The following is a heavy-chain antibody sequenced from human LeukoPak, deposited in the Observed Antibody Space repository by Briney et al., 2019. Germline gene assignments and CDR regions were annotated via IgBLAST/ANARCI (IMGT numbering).Heavy chain of an antibody. V-gene: IGHV3-30*18. Sequence: GKSLILSCAASGFTFSSYGMHWVRQAPGKGLEWVAVISYDGSNKYYADSVKGRFTISRDNSKNTLYLQMNSLRAEDTAVYYCAKDLDDYSSVWGQGTLVTVSS. D-gene: IGHD4-11*01. J-gene: IGHJ4*02. CDR2: ISYDGSNK. CDR1: GFTFSSYG. CDR3: AKDLDDYSSV.